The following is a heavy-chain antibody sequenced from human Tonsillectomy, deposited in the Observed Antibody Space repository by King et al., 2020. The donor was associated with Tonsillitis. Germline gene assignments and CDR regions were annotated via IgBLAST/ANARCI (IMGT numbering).Heavy chain of an antibody. D-gene: IGHD4-17*01. CDR3: AKDRRGTVTTGSDY. Sequence: VQLVESGGGLVQPGGSLRLSCSGSGFTFSSYVMNWFRQAPGKGLEWVSATYGDGRTTYYADSVKGRFTMPRDNSKNTISLQMSSLRVEDTAVYYCAKDRRGTVTTGSDYWGQGTLVTVSS. CDR2: TYGDGRTT. V-gene: IGHV3-23*03. CDR1: GFTFSSYV. J-gene: IGHJ4*02.